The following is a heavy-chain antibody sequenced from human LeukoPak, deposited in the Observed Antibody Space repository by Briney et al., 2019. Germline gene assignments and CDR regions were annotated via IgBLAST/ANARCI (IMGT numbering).Heavy chain of an antibody. D-gene: IGHD3-10*01. CDR3: ARDDWELATIDY. Sequence: VASVKVSCEASGYTFISNGISWVRQAPGQGLEWMGWISAYNGNTNYAQKFQGRVTMTTDTSTSTAYMELRSLRSDDTAVYYCARDDWELATIDYWGQGTLVTVSS. V-gene: IGHV1-18*01. CDR1: GYTFISNG. CDR2: ISAYNGNT. J-gene: IGHJ4*02.